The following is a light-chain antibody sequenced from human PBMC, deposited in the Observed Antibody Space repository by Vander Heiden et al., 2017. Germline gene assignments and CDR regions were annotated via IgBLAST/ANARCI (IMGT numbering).Light chain of an antibody. J-gene: IGLJ1*01. CDR3: QSYDSSLSAYLV. CDR1: NATLGEGYD. Sequence: TTAWTGRNATLGEGYDVPWYQHLPGTAPKHLIFGHSNRPSGVPDRFSGSTSGTSASPAITGLQAEDEADYFCQSYDSSLSAYLVFGTGTKVTVL. CDR2: GHS. V-gene: IGLV1-40*01.